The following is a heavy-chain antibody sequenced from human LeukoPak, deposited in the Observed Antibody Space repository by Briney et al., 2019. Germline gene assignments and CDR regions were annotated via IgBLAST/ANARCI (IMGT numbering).Heavy chain of an antibody. Sequence: SETLSLTCAVDGGSFSGYYWSWIRQPPGKGLEWIGEINHSGSTNYNPSLKSRVTISVDTSKNQFSLKLSSVTAADTAVYYCARGPVVRGVIVSASGMDVWGQGTTVTVSS. CDR3: ARGPVVRGVIVSASGMDV. CDR2: INHSGST. D-gene: IGHD3-10*01. V-gene: IGHV4-34*01. J-gene: IGHJ6*02. CDR1: GGSFSGYY.